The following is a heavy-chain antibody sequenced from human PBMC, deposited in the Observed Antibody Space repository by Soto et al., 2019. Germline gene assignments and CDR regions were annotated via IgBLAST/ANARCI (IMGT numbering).Heavy chain of an antibody. Sequence: QVQLQESGPGLVEPSGTLSLTCAVSGGSISSSNWWSWVRQPPGKGLEWIGEIYHSGSTNYNPSLKSRVTISVDKSKNQFSLKLSSVTAADTAVYYCAREIDDSSGFSYYYYYGMDVWGQGTTVTVSS. CDR3: AREIDDSSGFSYYYYYGMDV. CDR2: IYHSGST. V-gene: IGHV4-4*02. J-gene: IGHJ6*02. CDR1: GGSISSSNW. D-gene: IGHD3-22*01.